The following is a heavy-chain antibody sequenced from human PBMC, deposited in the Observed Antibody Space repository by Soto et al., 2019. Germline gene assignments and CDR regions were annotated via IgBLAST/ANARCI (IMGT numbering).Heavy chain of an antibody. CDR1: GFTFSNYA. J-gene: IGHJ3*02. CDR3: TKDWDDSGRVDASKI. V-gene: IGHV3-23*02. D-gene: IGHD1-1*01. Sequence: EMQLLESGGGLVQPGGSLRLSCAASGFTFSNYAMTWVRQAPGKGLEYVSAISSTGVATYQGDSMKGRFTISRDNSKNKRYLQRNSLRAEDTAIYYGTKDWDDSGRVDASKIWGQGTRVTVSS. CDR2: ISSTGVAT.